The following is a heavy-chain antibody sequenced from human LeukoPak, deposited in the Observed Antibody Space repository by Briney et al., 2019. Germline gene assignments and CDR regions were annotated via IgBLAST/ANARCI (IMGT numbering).Heavy chain of an antibody. CDR3: ARATYYDFWSGYLAY. CDR1: GFTFSTYA. CDR2: ISGRGDGT. V-gene: IGHV3-23*01. J-gene: IGHJ4*02. D-gene: IGHD3-3*01. Sequence: GGSLRLSCAASGFTFSTYAMSWVRQAPGKGLEWVSLISGRGDGTYYADSVKGRFTISRDNSKNTLYLQMNSLRAEDTAVYYCARATYYDFWSGYLAYWGQGTLVTVSS.